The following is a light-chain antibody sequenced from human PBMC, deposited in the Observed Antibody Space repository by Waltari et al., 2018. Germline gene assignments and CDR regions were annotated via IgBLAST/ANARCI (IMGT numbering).Light chain of an antibody. Sequence: QSVLTQPPSASGTPGQRVTISCSGSSSNIGSNYVYWSQHFPGTAPKLLIYKSYQRPSGVPDRFSGSKSGTSASLAISGLRSGDEADYYCAAWDDSLSGSWVFGGGTKLTVL. J-gene: IGLJ3*02. CDR1: SSNIGSNY. CDR3: AAWDDSLSGSWV. CDR2: KSY. V-gene: IGLV1-47*01.